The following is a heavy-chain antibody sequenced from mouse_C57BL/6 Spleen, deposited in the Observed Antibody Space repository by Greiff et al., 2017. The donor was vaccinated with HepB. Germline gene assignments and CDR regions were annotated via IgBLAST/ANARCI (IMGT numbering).Heavy chain of an antibody. CDR2: INPYNGGT. D-gene: IGHD1-1*01. Sequence: EVKLQESGPVLVKPGASVKMSCKASGYTFTDYYMNWVKQSHGKSLEWIGVINPYNGGTSYNQKFKGKATLTVDKSSSTAYMELNSLTSEDSAVYYCARKGLLRYDYWGQGTTLTVSS. V-gene: IGHV1-19*01. J-gene: IGHJ2*01. CDR3: ARKGLLRYDY. CDR1: GYTFTDYY.